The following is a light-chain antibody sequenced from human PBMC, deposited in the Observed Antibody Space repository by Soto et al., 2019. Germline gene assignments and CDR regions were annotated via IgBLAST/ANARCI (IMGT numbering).Light chain of an antibody. CDR1: QGISNS. V-gene: IGKV1-27*01. CDR2: AAS. CDR3: QNYNSDPKT. J-gene: IGKJ1*01. Sequence: DIQMTQSPSSLSASVGDRVTITCRASQGISNSLAWYQQKPGKVPKLLIYAASALQSGVPSRFSGGGSGTDFTPTISSLQPEDVATYYCQNYNSDPKTFGPGTKVDIK.